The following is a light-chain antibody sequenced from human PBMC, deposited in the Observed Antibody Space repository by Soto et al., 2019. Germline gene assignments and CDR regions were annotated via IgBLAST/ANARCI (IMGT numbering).Light chain of an antibody. V-gene: IGKV1-33*01. CDR3: QQYENLPLT. J-gene: IGKJ3*01. CDR2: DAS. CDR1: PDISSF. Sequence: DIQMTQSPSSLSASVGDSVTITCQASPDISSFLNWYQQKPGKAPKLLIYDASNLQTGGPSRFSGSGSGTEFTLTIRSLQPEDIATYFCQQYENLPLTFGPGTTVDLK.